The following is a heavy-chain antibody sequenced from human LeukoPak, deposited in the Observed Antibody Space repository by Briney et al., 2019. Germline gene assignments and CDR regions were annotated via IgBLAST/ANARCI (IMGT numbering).Heavy chain of an antibody. CDR1: GFTFSSYG. J-gene: IGHJ6*03. Sequence: GGSLRLSCAASGFTFSSYGMTWVRQVPGKGLEWVSAISGSGGSTYYADFVKGRFTISRDNAKNSVSLQMNSLRAEDTAVYFCARPTWTNYMDVWGKGTAVTISS. D-gene: IGHD3/OR15-3a*01. V-gene: IGHV3-23*01. CDR3: ARPTWTNYMDV. CDR2: ISGSGGST.